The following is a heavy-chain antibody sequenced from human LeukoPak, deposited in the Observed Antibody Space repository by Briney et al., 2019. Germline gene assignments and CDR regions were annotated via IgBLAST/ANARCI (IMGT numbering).Heavy chain of an antibody. CDR2: ISYDGSNK. CDR3: ARDPWAIGPAFDY. CDR1: GFTFSSYG. V-gene: IGHV3-30*03. D-gene: IGHD1-26*01. Sequence: QPGRSLRLSCAASGFTFSSYGMHWVRQAPGKGLEWVAVISYDGSNKYYADSVKGRFTISRDSSKNTLYLQMNSLRDDDTAVYHCARDPWAIGPAFDYWGQGTLVTVSS. J-gene: IGHJ4*02.